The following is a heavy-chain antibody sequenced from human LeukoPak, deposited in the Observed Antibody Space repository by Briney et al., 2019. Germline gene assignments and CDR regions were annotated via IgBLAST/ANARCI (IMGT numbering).Heavy chain of an antibody. Sequence: PSETLSLTCTVSGGSISSHYWSWIRQPPGKGLEWIGYIYYSGSTNYNPSLKSRVTISVDTSKNQFSLKLSSVTAADTAVYYCAREGGYYHDNWFDPWGQGTLVAVSS. D-gene: IGHD3-22*01. CDR3: AREGGYYHDNWFDP. CDR2: IYYSGST. J-gene: IGHJ5*02. V-gene: IGHV4-59*11. CDR1: GGSISSHY.